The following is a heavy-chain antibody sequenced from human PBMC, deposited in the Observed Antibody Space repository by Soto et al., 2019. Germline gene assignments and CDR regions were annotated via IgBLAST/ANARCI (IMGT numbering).Heavy chain of an antibody. CDR3: ARKSGTYSAFDI. D-gene: IGHD1-26*01. CDR2: INAGNGNT. V-gene: IGHV1-3*01. CDR1: GYTFTTYA. Sequence: ASVKVSCKASGYTFTTYAMHWVRQAPGQRLEWMGWINAGNGNTKYSQKFQGRVTITRDTSASTAYMEVSSLRSEDTALYSCARKSGTYSAFDIWGQGTMVTVSS. J-gene: IGHJ3*02.